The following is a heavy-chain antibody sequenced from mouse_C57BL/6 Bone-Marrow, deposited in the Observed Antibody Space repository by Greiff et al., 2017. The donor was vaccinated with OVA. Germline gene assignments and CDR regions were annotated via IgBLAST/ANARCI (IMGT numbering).Heavy chain of an antibody. CDR1: GYTFTSYW. Sequence: QVQLQQPGAELVKPGASVKLSCKASGYTFTSYWMHWVKQRPGRGLEWIGRIDPNSGGTKYNEKFKSKATLTVDKPSSPPYMQLSSLTPEDSAVYFVSSQTWDDDSWGQGTPLTVSP. CDR2: IDPNSGGT. J-gene: IGHJ2*01. D-gene: IGHD4-1*01. CDR3: SSQTWDDDS. V-gene: IGHV1-72*01.